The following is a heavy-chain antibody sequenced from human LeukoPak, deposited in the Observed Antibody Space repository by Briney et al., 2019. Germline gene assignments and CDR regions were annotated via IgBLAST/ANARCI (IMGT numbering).Heavy chain of an antibody. J-gene: IGHJ4*02. Sequence: GGSLRLSCAASGFTFSNYAMSWVRQAPGKGLEWISAVSGSGDRTYYADSVKGRFTISRDNSKNTLYLQMNSLRAEDTAVYYCAKDKQLWLISPPDYWGQGTLVTVSS. CDR3: AKDKQLWLISPPDY. V-gene: IGHV3-23*01. CDR1: GFTFSNYA. D-gene: IGHD5-18*01. CDR2: VSGSGDRT.